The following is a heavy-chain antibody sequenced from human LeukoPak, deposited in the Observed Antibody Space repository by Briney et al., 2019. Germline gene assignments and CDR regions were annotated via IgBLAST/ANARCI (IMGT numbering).Heavy chain of an antibody. D-gene: IGHD2-2*01. CDR3: ARDGVVGDAFDI. V-gene: IGHV1-69*13. CDR1: GGTFSSYA. Sequence: ASVKVSCKASGGTFSSYAISWVRQAPGQGLEWMGGIIPVFGTANYAQKFQGRVTITADESTSTAYMELSSLRSEDTAVYYCARDGVVGDAFDIWGQGTMVTVSS. J-gene: IGHJ3*02. CDR2: IIPVFGTA.